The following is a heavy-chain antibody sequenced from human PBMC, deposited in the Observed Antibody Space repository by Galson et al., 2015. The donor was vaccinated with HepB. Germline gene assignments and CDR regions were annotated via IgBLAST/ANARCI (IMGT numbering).Heavy chain of an antibody. CDR1: GFTFDDYG. J-gene: IGHJ4*02. CDR3: ARESYSSSWSATKYYFDY. CDR2: INWNGGST. D-gene: IGHD6-13*01. V-gene: IGHV3-20*01. Sequence: LRLSCAASGFTFDDYGMSWVRQAPGKGLEWVSGINWNGGSTGYADSVKGRFTISRDNAKNSLYLQMNSLRAEDTALYHCARESYSSSWSATKYYFDYWGQGTLVTVSS.